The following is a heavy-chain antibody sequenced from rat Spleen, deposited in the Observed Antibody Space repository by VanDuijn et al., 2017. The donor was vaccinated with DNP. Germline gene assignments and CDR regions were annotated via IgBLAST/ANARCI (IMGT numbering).Heavy chain of an antibody. Sequence: EVQLVESGGGLVQPGRSLKLSCPASGFSFSDYNMAWVRQTPKKGLEWVATIGYDGIRPYYRDSVKGRFTISRDNTKNTLYLQMDSLRSDDTATYYCATQNSGYDYFDYWGQGVMVTVSS. CDR3: ATQNSGYDYFDY. CDR2: IGYDGIRP. CDR1: GFSFSDYN. V-gene: IGHV5S10*01. D-gene: IGHD4-3*01. J-gene: IGHJ2*01.